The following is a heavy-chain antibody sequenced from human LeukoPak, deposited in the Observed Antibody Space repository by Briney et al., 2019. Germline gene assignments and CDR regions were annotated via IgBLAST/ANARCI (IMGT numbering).Heavy chain of an antibody. CDR3: TTEALMVYAPGGFDP. V-gene: IGHV3-15*01. J-gene: IGHJ5*02. CDR2: IKSKTDGGTT. Sequence: GGSLRLSCAASGFTFSNAWMSWVRQAPGKGLEWVGRIKSKTDGGTTDYAAPVKGRFTISRDDSKNTLYLQMNSLKTEDTAVYYCTTEALMVYAPGGFDPRGQGTLVTVSS. D-gene: IGHD2-8*01. CDR1: GFTFSNAW.